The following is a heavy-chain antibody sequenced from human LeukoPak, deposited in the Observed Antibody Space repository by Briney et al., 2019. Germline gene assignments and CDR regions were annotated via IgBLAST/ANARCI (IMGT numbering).Heavy chain of an antibody. J-gene: IGHJ4*02. D-gene: IGHD1-26*01. CDR1: GGSISGTNW. CDR3: SRESGPFCPFGY. V-gene: IGHV4/OR15-8*02. Sequence: SETLSLTCGVSGGSISGTNWWSWVRQPPRQGLEWIGEISLAGQTNYNPSLDGRVTMSLDKSSNQLSLHLTSVTAADTATYYCSRESGPFCPFGYWGQGTLVIVSS. CDR2: ISLAGQT.